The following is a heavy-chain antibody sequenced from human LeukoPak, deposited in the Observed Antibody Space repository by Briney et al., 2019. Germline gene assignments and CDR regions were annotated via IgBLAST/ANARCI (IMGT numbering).Heavy chain of an antibody. CDR1: GYTFTRYY. V-gene: IGHV1-46*01. CDR2: INPSAGST. CDR3: ARRNSGYQDLDF. J-gene: IGHJ4*02. D-gene: IGHD5-12*01. Sequence: GASVKVSCKASGYTFTRYYMYWVRQASGQGLECMGIINPSAGSTSYAQKFQGRVTMTRDTSTSTVYMELSSLKSDDTAVYYCARRNSGYQDLDFWGQGTLVTVSS.